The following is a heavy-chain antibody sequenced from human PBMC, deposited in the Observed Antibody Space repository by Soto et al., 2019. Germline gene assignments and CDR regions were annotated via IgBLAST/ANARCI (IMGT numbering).Heavy chain of an antibody. CDR3: ARDATRGMDV. V-gene: IGHV4-31*03. CDR1: GGSISSGGYF. CDR2: IYYSGST. Sequence: SETLSLTCTVSGGSISSGGYFWSWIRQHPGKGLEWIGYIYYSGSTYYNPSLKSRVTISVDTSKNQFSLKLSSVTAADTAIYYCARDATRGMDVWGQGTTVTV. J-gene: IGHJ6*02.